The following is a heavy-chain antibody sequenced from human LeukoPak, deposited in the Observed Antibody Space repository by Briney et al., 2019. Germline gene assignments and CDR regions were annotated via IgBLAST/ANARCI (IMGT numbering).Heavy chain of an antibody. Sequence: GGSLRLSCAASGFTFSSYAMSWVRQAPGKGLEWVSAISGSGGSTYYADSVKGRFTISRDNSKSTLYLQMNSLRAEDTAVYYCAKSRGYYYDSSGYLDGSDYWGQGTLVTVSS. D-gene: IGHD3-22*01. V-gene: IGHV3-23*01. CDR1: GFTFSSYA. CDR3: AKSRGYYYDSSGYLDGSDY. CDR2: ISGSGGST. J-gene: IGHJ4*02.